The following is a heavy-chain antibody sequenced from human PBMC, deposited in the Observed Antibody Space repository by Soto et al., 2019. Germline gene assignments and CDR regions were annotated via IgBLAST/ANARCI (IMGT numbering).Heavy chain of an antibody. CDR3: ARDVGYCSRTSCPPIHY. D-gene: IGHD2-2*03. V-gene: IGHV3-48*01. CDR1: GFTFSSYS. CDR2: ISSSSSTI. Sequence: GGSLRLSCAASGFTFSSYSMNWVRQAPGKGLEWVSYISSSSSTIYYADSVKGRFTISRDNSKNSLYLQMNSLRAEDTAVYYCARDVGYCSRTSCPPIHYSGQATLVSVSS. J-gene: IGHJ4*02.